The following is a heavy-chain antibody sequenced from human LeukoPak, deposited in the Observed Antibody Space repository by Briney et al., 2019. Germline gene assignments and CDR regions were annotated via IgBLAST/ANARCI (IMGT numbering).Heavy chain of an antibody. CDR2: ISSSGSTM. D-gene: IGHD3-22*01. Sequence: PGGSLRLSCAASGFTFSSYEMNWVRQAPGKGLEWVSYISSSGSTMYYADSVKGRFTISRDNAKNSLYLQMNSLSAEDTAVYYCARDNYDSSGYYFDWGQGTLVTVSS. CDR1: GFTFSSYE. J-gene: IGHJ4*02. V-gene: IGHV3-48*03. CDR3: ARDNYDSSGYYFD.